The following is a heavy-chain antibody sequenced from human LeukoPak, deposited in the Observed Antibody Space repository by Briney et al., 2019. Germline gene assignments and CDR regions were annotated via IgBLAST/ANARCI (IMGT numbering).Heavy chain of an antibody. Sequence: PGGSLRLSCAASGFTFSSYAMSWVRQAPGKGLEWVSAISGSGGSTYYADSVKGRFTISRDNSKNTLYLQMNSLRAEDTAVYYCAKDGNDYGSGSYYLRDYYYGMDVWGKGTTVTASS. V-gene: IGHV3-23*01. CDR2: ISGSGGST. D-gene: IGHD3-10*01. J-gene: IGHJ6*04. CDR3: AKDGNDYGSGSYYLRDYYYGMDV. CDR1: GFTFSSYA.